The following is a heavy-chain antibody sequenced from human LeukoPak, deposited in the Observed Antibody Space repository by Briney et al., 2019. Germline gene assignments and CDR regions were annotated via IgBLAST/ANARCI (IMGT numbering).Heavy chain of an antibody. CDR3: AKDQNMVATAPFDC. CDR1: GFTFSSYA. Sequence: GGSLRLSCAASGFTFSSYAMSWVRRAPGKGLEWVSAISGNAGSTYYADSVKGRFTISRDNSKNTLYLQMNSLRAEDTAIYYCAKDQNMVATAPFDCWGQGTLVTVSS. CDR2: ISGNAGST. J-gene: IGHJ4*02. V-gene: IGHV3-23*01. D-gene: IGHD5-12*01.